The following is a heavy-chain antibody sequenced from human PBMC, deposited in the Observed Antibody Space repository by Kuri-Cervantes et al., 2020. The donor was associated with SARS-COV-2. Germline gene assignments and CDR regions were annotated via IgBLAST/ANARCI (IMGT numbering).Heavy chain of an antibody. Sequence: GSLRLSCTVSGDSISSSSYHWGWIRQPPGKGLEWIGTIYYSGSTNYNPSLKSRVTISVDTSKNQFSLRLSSVTAADTAVYYCARGGSMIVVRRYFDYWGQGTLVTVSS. J-gene: IGHJ4*02. CDR3: ARGGSMIVVRRYFDY. V-gene: IGHV4-39*07. CDR2: IYYSGST. CDR1: GDSISSSSYH. D-gene: IGHD3-22*01.